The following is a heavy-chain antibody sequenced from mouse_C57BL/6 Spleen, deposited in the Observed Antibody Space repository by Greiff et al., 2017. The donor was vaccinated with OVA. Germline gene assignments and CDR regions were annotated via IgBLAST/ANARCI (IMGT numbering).Heavy chain of an antibody. D-gene: IGHD1-1*01. V-gene: IGHV5-9-1*02. J-gene: IGHJ3*01. Sequence: EVKLMESGEGLVKPGGSLKLSCAASGFTFSSSAMSWVRQTPEKRLEWVAYISSGGDYIYYADTVKGRFTFSSDNARNTLYLQMSSMKAEATAMYYCTRADGSSLAWFAYWGQGTLVTVSA. CDR2: ISSGGDYI. CDR1: GFTFSSSA. CDR3: TRADGSSLAWFAY.